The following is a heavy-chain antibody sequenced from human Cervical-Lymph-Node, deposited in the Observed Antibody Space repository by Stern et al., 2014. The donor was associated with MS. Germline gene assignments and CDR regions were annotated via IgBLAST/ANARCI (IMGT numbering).Heavy chain of an antibody. V-gene: IGHV3-30*04. CDR2: ILGDGTTK. CDR1: GFTFSDYT. J-gene: IGHJ4*02. D-gene: IGHD6-19*01. CDR3: ARDRLYSSGWTYFDY. Sequence: VQLVESGGGVVQPGRSLRLSCGASGFTFSDYTMHWVRQAPGKGLEWVANILGDGTTKCYADSVKGRFTTSRDNSKTTLYLQMSSLRTEDTAVYYCARDRLYSSGWTYFDYWGQGTVVTVSS.